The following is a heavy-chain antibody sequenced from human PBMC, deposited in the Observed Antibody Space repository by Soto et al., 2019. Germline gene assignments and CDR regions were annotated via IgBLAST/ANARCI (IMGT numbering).Heavy chain of an antibody. CDR2: IYSGGST. V-gene: IGHV3-53*01. CDR3: HGYGY. D-gene: IGHD5-12*01. J-gene: IGHJ4*02. CDR1: GFSVTANY. Sequence: EVQVVESGGGFIQPGGSLRLSCEVSGFSVTANYMSWVRQAPGKGLEWVSVIYSGGSTYYIDSVKGRFSISRDISKNTLYLQMNSLRAEDTAVYYCHGYGYWGQGTLVTVSS.